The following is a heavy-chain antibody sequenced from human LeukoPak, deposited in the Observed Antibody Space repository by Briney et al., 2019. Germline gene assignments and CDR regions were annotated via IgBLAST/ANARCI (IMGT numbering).Heavy chain of an antibody. Sequence: GGSLRLSCAASGFTFSSYSMNWVRRAPGKGLEWVSSISSSSSYIYYADSVKGRFTISRDNAKNSLYLQMNSLRAEDTAVYYCARDLTRGSYPGGWGQGTLVTVSS. CDR1: GFTFSSYS. J-gene: IGHJ4*02. CDR2: ISSSSSYI. CDR3: ARDLTRGSYPGG. V-gene: IGHV3-21*01. D-gene: IGHD1-26*01.